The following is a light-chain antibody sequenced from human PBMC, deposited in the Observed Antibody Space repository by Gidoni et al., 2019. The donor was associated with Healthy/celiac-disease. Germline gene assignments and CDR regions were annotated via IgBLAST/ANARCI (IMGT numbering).Light chain of an antibody. CDR2: KAS. CDR3: QQYNSYSRT. Sequence: DIQMTQSPSTLSASVGDRVTITCRASQSISSWLAWYQQKPGKAPKLLIYKASILESGVPSRCSGSGSGTEFTLTISSLQPDDFATYYCQQYNSYSRTFGQGTKVEIK. CDR1: QSISSW. J-gene: IGKJ1*01. V-gene: IGKV1-5*03.